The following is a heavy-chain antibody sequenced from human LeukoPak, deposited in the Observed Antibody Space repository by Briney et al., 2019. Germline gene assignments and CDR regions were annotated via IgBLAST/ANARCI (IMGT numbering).Heavy chain of an antibody. J-gene: IGHJ3*02. V-gene: IGHV3-66*01. Sequence: RTGGSLRLSCGASGFTVSTNYMSWVRQAPGKGLEGVSIIYSGGSTYYADSVKGRFTISRDNSKNTLYLQMNSLRAEDTAVYYCASYRYGSSFAFDIWGQGTMVTVSS. CDR2: IYSGGST. CDR3: ASYRYGSSFAFDI. D-gene: IGHD6-6*01. CDR1: GFTVSTNY.